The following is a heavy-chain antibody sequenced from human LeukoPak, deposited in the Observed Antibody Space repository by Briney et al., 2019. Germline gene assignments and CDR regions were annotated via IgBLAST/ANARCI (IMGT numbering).Heavy chain of an antibody. J-gene: IGHJ6*03. Sequence: GASVKVSCKASGYTFTGYYMHWVRQAPGQGLEWMGWINPNSGGTNYAQKFQGRVTMTRDTSISTAYMELSRLRSEDTAVYYCARGGSGSYMRGYYYYYYMDVWGKGTTVTISS. V-gene: IGHV1-2*02. CDR3: ARGGSGSYMRGYYYYYYMDV. D-gene: IGHD3-10*01. CDR2: INPNSGGT. CDR1: GYTFTGYY.